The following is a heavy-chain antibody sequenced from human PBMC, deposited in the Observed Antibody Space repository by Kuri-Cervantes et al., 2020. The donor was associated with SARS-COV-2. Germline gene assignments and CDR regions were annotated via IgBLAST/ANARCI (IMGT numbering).Heavy chain of an antibody. J-gene: IGHJ4*02. V-gene: IGHV3-64*04. CDR3: AKDIAVAGHFDY. CDR2: ISSNWGST. Sequence: GESLKISCAASGFTFSSYAMHWVRQAPGKGLEYVSAISSNWGSTYYADSVKGRFTISRDNSKNTLYLQMNSLRAEDNAVYYCAKDIAVAGHFDYWGQGTLVTVSS. D-gene: IGHD6-19*01. CDR1: GFTFSSYA.